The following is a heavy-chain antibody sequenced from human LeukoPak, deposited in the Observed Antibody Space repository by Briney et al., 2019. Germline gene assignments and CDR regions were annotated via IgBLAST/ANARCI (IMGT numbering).Heavy chain of an antibody. V-gene: IGHV3-23*01. Sequence: QPGGSLRLSCAASGFTFSVAAMTWVRQAPGKGLEWVSLIGASGESTYYADSVKGRFTISRDNSKNTLSLQMNSLRVEDTAVYFCAKDIQLSTWGLGTMVTVSS. D-gene: IGHD5-24*01. J-gene: IGHJ3*01. CDR2: IGASGEST. CDR3: AKDIQLST. CDR1: GFTFSVAA.